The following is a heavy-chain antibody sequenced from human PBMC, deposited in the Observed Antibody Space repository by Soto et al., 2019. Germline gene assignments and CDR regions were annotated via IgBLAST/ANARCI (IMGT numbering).Heavy chain of an antibody. Sequence: SETPSLTCTVSGGSIGTPNFDWGGIRQHPGKGLEWIGHIYYSGSTNYNPSLKSRVTISVDTSKNQFSLKLSSVTAADTAVYYCARADQYYDILTGYYHDAFDIWGQGTMVT. D-gene: IGHD3-9*01. CDR2: IYYSGST. J-gene: IGHJ3*02. CDR3: ARADQYYDILTGYYHDAFDI. CDR1: GGSIGTPNFD. V-gene: IGHV4-61*01.